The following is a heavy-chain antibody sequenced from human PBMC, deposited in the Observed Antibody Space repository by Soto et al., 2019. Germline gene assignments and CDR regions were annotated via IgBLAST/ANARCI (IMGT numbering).Heavy chain of an antibody. CDR1: GFTFSSYG. CDR2: ISYDGRNK. CDR3: ARDQDIVAPTRTGYYYYGMDV. V-gene: IGHV3-30*03. J-gene: IGHJ6*02. Sequence: VQLVESGGGVVQPGRSLRLSCAASGFTFSSYGMHWVRQAPGKGLEWVAVISYDGRNKYYAESVKGRFTISRDNSKNTLLMQMNSLRADDTAVYYCARDQDIVAPTRTGYYYYGMDVWGQGTTVTVSS. D-gene: IGHD5-12*01.